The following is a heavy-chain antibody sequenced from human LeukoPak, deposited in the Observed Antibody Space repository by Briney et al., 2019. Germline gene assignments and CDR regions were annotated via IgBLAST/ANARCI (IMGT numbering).Heavy chain of an antibody. D-gene: IGHD3-10*01. CDR3: ARDSEGYYYSTGSYIHYYGMDV. CDR1: GYTFTGYY. J-gene: IGHJ6*02. CDR2: INPNTGGP. Sequence: GASAKVSPKPSGYTFTGYYMHWVRQAPGQGVEWRGWINPNTGGPNYAQKFQGGVTMTRDTSITTAYMELSRLRSDDTAVYYCARDSEGYYYSTGSYIHYYGMDVWGQGTTVTVSS. V-gene: IGHV1-2*02.